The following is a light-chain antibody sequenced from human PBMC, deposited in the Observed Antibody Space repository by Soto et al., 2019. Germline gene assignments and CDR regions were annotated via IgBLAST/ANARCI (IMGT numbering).Light chain of an antibody. Sequence: DIQMTQSPSTLSASVGDRVTITCRASQSISSCLAWYQQKPGKAPKLLIYDASSLESGVPSRFSASGSRTEFTPTHSSLQPHDYATYECHPYNSYPPTFGQGTKV. CDR2: DAS. CDR1: QSISSC. J-gene: IGKJ1*01. V-gene: IGKV1-5*01. CDR3: HPYNSYPPT.